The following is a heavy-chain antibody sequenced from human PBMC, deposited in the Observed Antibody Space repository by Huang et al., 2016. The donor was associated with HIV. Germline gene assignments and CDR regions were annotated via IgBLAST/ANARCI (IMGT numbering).Heavy chain of an antibody. Sequence: VQLVESGGGVVQPGRYLRLACAASGFSFSTYGLHWVRQAPGKGLEWVAGISYDGSNKYYAHSVKGRFTISRDTSENKVYLQMNSLRHEDTAVYYCAKDGADEEWDIDYWGQGTLVTVSS. CDR1: GFSFSTYG. V-gene: IGHV3-30*18. J-gene: IGHJ4*02. D-gene: IGHD1-26*01. CDR3: AKDGADEEWDIDY. CDR2: ISYDGSNK.